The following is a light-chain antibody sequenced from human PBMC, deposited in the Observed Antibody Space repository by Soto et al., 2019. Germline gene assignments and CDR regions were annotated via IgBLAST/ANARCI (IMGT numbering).Light chain of an antibody. CDR2: WAS. CDR1: QSVFSRSNNKNY. V-gene: IGKV4-1*01. Sequence: DIVMTQSPDSLAVSLGERATINCKTSQSVFSRSNNKNYLVWYQQRPGQPPKLLISWASTRESGVPDRFSGSGSGTEFTLTISSLQAEDVAVYYCQHFYTTPLTFGGGTQVEIK. J-gene: IGKJ4*01. CDR3: QHFYTTPLT.